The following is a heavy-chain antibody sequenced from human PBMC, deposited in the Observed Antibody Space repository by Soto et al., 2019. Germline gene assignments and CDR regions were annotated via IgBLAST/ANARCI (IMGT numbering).Heavy chain of an antibody. D-gene: IGHD5-18*01. V-gene: IGHV3-30*18. J-gene: IGHJ6*02. CDR3: AKALNVDTAMAYYYGMDV. CDR1: GFTFSSYG. Sequence: QVQLVESGGGVVQPGRSLRLSCAASGFTFSSYGMHWVRQAPGKGLEWVAVISYDGSNKYYADSVKGRFTISRDNSKNRLYLQMNSLRAEDTAVYYCAKALNVDTAMAYYYGMDVWGQGTTVTVSS. CDR2: ISYDGSNK.